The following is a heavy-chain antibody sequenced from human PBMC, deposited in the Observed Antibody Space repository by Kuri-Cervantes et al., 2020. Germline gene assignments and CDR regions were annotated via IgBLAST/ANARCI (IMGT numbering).Heavy chain of an antibody. CDR1: GFTFSSYA. V-gene: IGHV3-30-3*01. CDR2: ISYDGSNK. Sequence: WESLRLSCATSGFTFSSYAMHWVRQAPGKGLEWVAVISYDGSNKYYADFVNGLFTIDRDNSKNTLYLQMNSLRAEDTAVYYCARDRYYFDYWGQGTLVTVSS. CDR3: ARDRYYFDY. J-gene: IGHJ4*02.